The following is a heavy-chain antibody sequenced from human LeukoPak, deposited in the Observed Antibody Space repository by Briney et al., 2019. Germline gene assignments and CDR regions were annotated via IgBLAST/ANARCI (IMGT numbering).Heavy chain of an antibody. CDR1: GGSISSSSYY. V-gene: IGHV4-39*07. CDR2: IFYSGST. CDR3: ARVTGYMIEDYFDY. Sequence: PSETLSLTCTVSGGSISSSSYYWGWIRQPPGKGLEWIGTIFYSGSTYYNPSLKNRVTISVETSKNQFSLKLSSVTAADTAVYYCARVTGYMIEDYFDYWGQGTLVTVSS. J-gene: IGHJ4*02. D-gene: IGHD3-22*01.